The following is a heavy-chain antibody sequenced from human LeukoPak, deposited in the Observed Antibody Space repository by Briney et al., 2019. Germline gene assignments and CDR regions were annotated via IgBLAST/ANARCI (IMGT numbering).Heavy chain of an antibody. CDR2: IYPGDSDT. J-gene: IGHJ4*02. V-gene: IGHV5-51*01. CDR1: GYSFTSYW. CDR3: ARQSYNSYYYK. D-gene: IGHD3-22*01. Sequence: GESLKISCKASGYSFTSYWIAWVRQMPGKGLEWMGNIYPGDSDTRNNPSFRGQVTMSADKSTSTAYLQWSSLKASDTAMYFCARQSYNSYYYKWGQGTLVTVSS.